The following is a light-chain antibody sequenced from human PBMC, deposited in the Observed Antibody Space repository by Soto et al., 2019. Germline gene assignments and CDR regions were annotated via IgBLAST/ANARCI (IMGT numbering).Light chain of an antibody. Sequence: AIQLTQSPSSLSASVGDRVTITCRASEGINTGVAWYQQKPGKSPKLLIYETSNLTSGVSLRYSGTGYRTQFPLTIGGLQPEDFATYHCQQFSAYPLTFGGGTKVEIK. CDR3: QQFSAYPLT. CDR1: EGINTG. CDR2: ETS. J-gene: IGKJ4*01. V-gene: IGKV1-13*02.